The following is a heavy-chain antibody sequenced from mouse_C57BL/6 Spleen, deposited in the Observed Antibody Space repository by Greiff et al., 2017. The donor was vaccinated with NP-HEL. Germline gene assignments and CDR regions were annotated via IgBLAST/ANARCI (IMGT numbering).Heavy chain of an antibody. Sequence: VQLQQSGAELVKPGASVKLSCTASGFNIKDYYMHWVKQRTEQGLEWIGRIDPEDGETKYAPKFKGKATITADTSSNTAYLQRSSLTSEDTAVYDCARDNGSSYMNYFDYWGQGTTLTVSS. CDR3: ARDNGSSYMNYFDY. CDR1: GFNIKDYY. J-gene: IGHJ2*01. V-gene: IGHV14-2*01. D-gene: IGHD1-1*01. CDR2: IDPEDGET.